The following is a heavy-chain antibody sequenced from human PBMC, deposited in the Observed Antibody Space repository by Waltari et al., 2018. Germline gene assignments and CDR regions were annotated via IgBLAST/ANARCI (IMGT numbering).Heavy chain of an antibody. Sequence: QVQLQESGPGLVKPSETLSLTCTVSGGSISSHYWSWIRQPPGKGLEWIGYIYYSGSTNYNPSLKSRVTISVDTSKNQCSLKLSSVTAADTAVYYCARVNGEIAVAGHFYYYYGMDVWGQGTTVTVSS. D-gene: IGHD6-19*01. CDR2: IYYSGST. CDR3: ARVNGEIAVAGHFYYYYGMDV. V-gene: IGHV4-59*11. CDR1: GGSISSHY. J-gene: IGHJ6*02.